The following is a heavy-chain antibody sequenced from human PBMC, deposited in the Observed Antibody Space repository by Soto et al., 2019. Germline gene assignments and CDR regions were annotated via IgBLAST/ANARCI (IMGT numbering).Heavy chain of an antibody. D-gene: IGHD2-2*01. V-gene: IGHV3-33*05. CDR2: ISYDGSET. J-gene: IGHJ6*02. CDR3: ARDYVGAYCSSTSCYSDYYYGMDV. Sequence: PGGSLRLSCAPSGFPFSSYAMHWVRQAPGKGLEWVALISYDGSETAYADSVKGRFTVSRDNSKTTLFLQMNSLRAEDTAVYYCARDYVGAYCSSTSCYSDYYYGMDVWGQGTTVTVSS. CDR1: GFPFSSYA.